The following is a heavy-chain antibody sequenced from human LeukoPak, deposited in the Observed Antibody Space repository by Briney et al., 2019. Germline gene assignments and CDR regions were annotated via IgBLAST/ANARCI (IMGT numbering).Heavy chain of an antibody. D-gene: IGHD6-13*01. CDR1: GFTFSSYA. J-gene: IGHJ4*02. V-gene: IGHV3-64*01. CDR2: ISSNGGST. CDR3: ALIERGGSWYFFQL. Sequence: GGSLRLSCAASGFTFSSYAMHWVRQAPGKGLEYVSAISSNGGSTYYANSVKGRFTISRDNAKNSLYLQMSSLRAEDTAVYYCALIERGGSWYFFQLWGQGTLVTVSS.